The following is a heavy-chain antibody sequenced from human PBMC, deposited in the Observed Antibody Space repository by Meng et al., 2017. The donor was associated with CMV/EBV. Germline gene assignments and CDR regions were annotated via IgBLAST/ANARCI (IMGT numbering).Heavy chain of an antibody. CDR2: INHSGST. CDR3: ARGGNWFDP. CDR1: GGSFSGYS. J-gene: IGHJ5*02. V-gene: IGHV4-34*01. Sequence: VLPQQCGAGLWNPSESLFLTCAVDGGSFSGYSWSCIRQPPGKGLEWIGEINHSGSTNYTPSLKSRVTISVDTSTNKFPLKMSSVTAADTAEYCCARGGNWFDPWGQGTLVTVSS.